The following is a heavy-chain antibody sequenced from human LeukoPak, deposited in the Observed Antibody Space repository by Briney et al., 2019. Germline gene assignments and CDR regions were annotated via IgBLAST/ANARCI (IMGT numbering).Heavy chain of an antibody. Sequence: SETLSLTCTVSGGSLRSHYWSWIRQPPGKGLEWIVNSHYSGSTNYNPSLKSRLTISVDSSKNQFSLKLRSVTAADTAVYYCARAVGATTLGADDAFDIWGHGTMVTVSS. D-gene: IGHD1-26*01. CDR1: GGSLRSHY. CDR3: ARAVGATTLGADDAFDI. V-gene: IGHV4-59*11. CDR2: SHYSGST. J-gene: IGHJ3*02.